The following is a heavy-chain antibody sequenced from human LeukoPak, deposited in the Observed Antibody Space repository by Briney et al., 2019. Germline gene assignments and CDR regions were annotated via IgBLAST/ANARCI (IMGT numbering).Heavy chain of an antibody. V-gene: IGHV3-66*01. D-gene: IGHD1-26*01. CDR3: AVSRIVGAVDVFDM. CDR2: IYSGGNT. CDR1: GFTVGSNY. J-gene: IGHJ3*02. Sequence: GGSLRLSCAASGFTVGSNYMSWVRQAPGKGLEWVSVIYSGGNTYYADSVKGRFTISRDNSKNTVSLQMNSLRDEDTAVYFCAVSRIVGAVDVFDMWGQGTMVTVSS.